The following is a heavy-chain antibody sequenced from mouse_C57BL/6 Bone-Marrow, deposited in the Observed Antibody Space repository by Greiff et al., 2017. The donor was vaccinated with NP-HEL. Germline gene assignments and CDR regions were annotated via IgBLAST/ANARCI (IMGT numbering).Heavy chain of an antibody. CDR1: GYTFTSYG. D-gene: IGHD2-3*01. Sequence: VQLQQSGAELARPGASVKLSCKASGYTFTSYGISWVKQRPGQGLEWIGEIYPRSGNTYYNEKFKGKATLTADKSSSTAYMELRSLTSEDSAVYFCARLGWPFAYWGQGTLVTVSA. CDR3: ARLGWPFAY. CDR2: IYPRSGNT. J-gene: IGHJ3*01. V-gene: IGHV1-81*01.